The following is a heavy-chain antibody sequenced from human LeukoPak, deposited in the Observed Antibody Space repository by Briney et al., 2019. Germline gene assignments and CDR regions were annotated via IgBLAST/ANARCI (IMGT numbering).Heavy chain of an antibody. CDR1: GFRLSDRW. CDR3: AAWGSGNY. Sequence: GGSLRLSCAASGFRLSDRWMNWIRQAPGKGLEWVANTNQDGSQKYYVDSVKGRFTISRDNAEKLFYLQINSLRVEDTAAYYCAAWGSGNYWGQGTLVTVSS. D-gene: IGHD7-27*01. J-gene: IGHJ4*02. CDR2: TNQDGSQK. V-gene: IGHV3-7*03.